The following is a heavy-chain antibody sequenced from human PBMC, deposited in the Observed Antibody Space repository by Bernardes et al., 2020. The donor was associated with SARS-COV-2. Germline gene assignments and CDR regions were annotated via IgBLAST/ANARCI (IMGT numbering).Heavy chain of an antibody. Sequence: VGSLSLSCAASGFTFSTKAMSWVRQAPGKGLEWISAMSGSGGNTYYADSVKGRFTISRDNSKNTLYLQLNSLRADDTAVYYCATRIVGTTDDAFDIWGQGTMVTVSS. V-gene: IGHV3-23*01. D-gene: IGHD1-26*01. CDR3: ATRIVGTTDDAFDI. J-gene: IGHJ3*02. CDR2: MSGSGGNT. CDR1: GFTFSTKA.